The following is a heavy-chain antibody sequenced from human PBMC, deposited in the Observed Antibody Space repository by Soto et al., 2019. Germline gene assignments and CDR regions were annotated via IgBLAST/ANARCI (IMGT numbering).Heavy chain of an antibody. CDR1: GFTFSSYA. CDR3: ARDHTYSSGVYYFDY. J-gene: IGHJ4*02. V-gene: IGHV3-30-3*01. Sequence: QVQLVESGGGVVQPGRSLRLSCAASGFTFSSYAMHWVRQAPGKGLEWVAVISYDGSNKYYADSVKGRFTISRDNSKNTLYLQMNSLRAEDTAVYYCARDHTYSSGVYYFDYWGQRTQVNVSS. CDR2: ISYDGSNK. D-gene: IGHD6-19*01.